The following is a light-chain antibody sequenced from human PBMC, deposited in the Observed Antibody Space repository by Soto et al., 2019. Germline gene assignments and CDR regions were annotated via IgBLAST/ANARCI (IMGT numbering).Light chain of an antibody. Sequence: EIVLTQSPATLSLSPGERATLSCRASQSVRNDLVWYHQKPGQAPRVLIYSASNRATGIPARFSGSGSGTDFTLTISSLEPEDFAVYYCQQRTNLPPTFGGGTKVEMK. J-gene: IGKJ4*01. CDR3: QQRTNLPPT. V-gene: IGKV3-11*01. CDR1: QSVRND. CDR2: SAS.